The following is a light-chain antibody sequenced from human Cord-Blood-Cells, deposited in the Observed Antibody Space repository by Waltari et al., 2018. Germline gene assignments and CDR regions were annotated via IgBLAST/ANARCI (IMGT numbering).Light chain of an antibody. J-gene: IGLJ1*01. CDR2: GKN. Sequence: SSELTPDPAVSVALGQTVRITCQGDSLRSYYASWYQQKPGQAPVLVIYGKNNRPSGIPDRFSGSSSGNTASLTITGAQAEDEADYYRNSRDSSGNHYVFGTGTKVTVL. CDR3: NSRDSSGNHYV. V-gene: IGLV3-19*01. CDR1: SLRSYY.